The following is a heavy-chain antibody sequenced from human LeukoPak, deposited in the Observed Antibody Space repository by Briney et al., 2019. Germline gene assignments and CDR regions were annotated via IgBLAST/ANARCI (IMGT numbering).Heavy chain of an antibody. J-gene: IGHJ5*02. CDR2: ISAYDSYT. CDR3: ARRDLLTGYFTS. V-gene: IGHV1-18*01. D-gene: IGHD3-9*01. CDR1: GDSFSSYA. Sequence: VASVRVSCKASGDSFSSYAISWVRQAPGQGLEWMGWISAYDSYTNYTQNLQGRVTMTTDTPTSTAYMELRSLTSDDTAVYYCARRDLLTGYFTSWGQGTLVTVSS.